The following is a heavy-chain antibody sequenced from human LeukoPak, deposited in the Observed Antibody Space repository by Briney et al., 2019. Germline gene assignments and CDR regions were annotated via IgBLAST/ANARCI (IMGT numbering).Heavy chain of an antibody. V-gene: IGHV4-59*01. D-gene: IGHD6-13*01. J-gene: IGHJ4*02. CDR2: IYYSGST. CDR3: ARVGGTIAAAGKVLYYFDY. Sequence: SETLSPTCTVSGGSISSYYWSWIRRPPGKGLEWIGYIYYSGSTNYNPSLKSRVTISVDTSKNQFSLKLSSVTAADTAVYYCARVGGTIAAAGKVLYYFDYWGQGTLVTVSS. CDR1: GGSISSYY.